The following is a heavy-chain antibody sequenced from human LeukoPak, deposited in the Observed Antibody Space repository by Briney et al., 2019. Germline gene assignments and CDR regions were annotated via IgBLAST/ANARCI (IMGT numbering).Heavy chain of an antibody. D-gene: IGHD6-13*01. Sequence: PSETLSLTCTVSGGSISSYYWSWIRQPPGKGLEWIGYIYTSGSINYNPSLKSRVTISVDTSKNQFSLKLSSVTAADTAVYYCARHFEGQLVWFDPWGQGTLVTVSS. CDR3: ARHFEGQLVWFDP. J-gene: IGHJ5*02. V-gene: IGHV4-4*09. CDR1: GGSISSYY. CDR2: IYTSGSI.